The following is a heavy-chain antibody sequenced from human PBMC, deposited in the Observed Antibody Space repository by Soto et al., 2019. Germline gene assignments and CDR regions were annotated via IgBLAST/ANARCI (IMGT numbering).Heavy chain of an antibody. CDR3: AKPLSGWSVGGAFDI. J-gene: IGHJ3*02. Sequence: QVQLVESGGGVVQPGRSLRLSCAASGFTFSNYGRHWVRQAPGKGLEWVAIISHDVSNKDYADSVQGRFTISGDHSTNTLYLQMNSLRFEDTAVYYCAKPLSGWSVGGAFDIWGQGTMVTVSS. V-gene: IGHV3-30*18. CDR1: GFTFSNYG. CDR2: ISHDVSNK. D-gene: IGHD6-19*01.